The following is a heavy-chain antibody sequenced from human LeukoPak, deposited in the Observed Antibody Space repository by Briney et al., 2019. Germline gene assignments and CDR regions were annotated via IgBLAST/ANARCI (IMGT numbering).Heavy chain of an antibody. CDR1: GYTFTGYY. V-gene: IGHV1-2*06. D-gene: IGHD3-22*01. CDR2: INPNSGGT. J-gene: IGHJ4*02. Sequence: ASVKVSCKASGYTFTGYYMHWVRQAPGQGLEWMGRINPNSGGTNYAQKFQGRVTMTRDTSISTAYMELSRLRADDTAVYYCARVPFYYDSSGWTFHFDYWGQGTLVTVSS. CDR3: ARVPFYYDSSGWTFHFDY.